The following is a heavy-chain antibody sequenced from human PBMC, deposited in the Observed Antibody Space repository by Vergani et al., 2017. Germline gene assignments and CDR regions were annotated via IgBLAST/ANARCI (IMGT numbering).Heavy chain of an antibody. Sequence: QITLKESGPTLVKPTQTLTLTCTFSGFSLSTSGVGVGWIRQPPGKALEWLALIYWNDDKRYSPSLKSRLTITKDTSKNQVVLTMTNMDPVDTATYYCAXREYYYDSSGPYAGTFDYWGQGTLVTVSS. CDR3: AXREYYYDSSGPYAGTFDY. CDR2: IYWNDDK. V-gene: IGHV2-5*01. D-gene: IGHD3-22*01. CDR1: GFSLSTSGVG. J-gene: IGHJ4*02.